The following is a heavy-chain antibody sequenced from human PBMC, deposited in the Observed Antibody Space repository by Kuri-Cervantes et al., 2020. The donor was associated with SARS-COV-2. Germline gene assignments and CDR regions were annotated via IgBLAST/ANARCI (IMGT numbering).Heavy chain of an antibody. D-gene: IGHD6-6*01. CDR3: ARWGDSSSSGDSWFDP. CDR1: GGSISSYY. V-gene: IGHV4-34*01. Sequence: SETLSLTCTVSGGSISSYYWSWIRQPPGKGLEWIGEINHSGSTNYNPSLKSRVTISVDTFKNQFSLKLSSVTAADTAVYYCARWGDSSSSGDSWFDPWGQGTLVTVSS. J-gene: IGHJ5*02. CDR2: INHSGST.